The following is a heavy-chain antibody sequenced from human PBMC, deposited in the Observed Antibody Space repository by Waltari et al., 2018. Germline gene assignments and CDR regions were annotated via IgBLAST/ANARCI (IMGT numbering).Heavy chain of an antibody. CDR3: ARDPGYSYGYQDY. Sequence: EVQLVESGGGLIQPGGSLRLSCAASGFTVSSNYMSWVRQAPGKGREWLSGIYSGGSTYYAGSVKGRFTISRDNSKNTLYLQMNSLRAEDTAVYYCARDPGYSYGYQDYWGQGTLVTVSS. CDR1: GFTVSSNY. V-gene: IGHV3-53*01. D-gene: IGHD5-18*01. J-gene: IGHJ4*02. CDR2: IYSGGST.